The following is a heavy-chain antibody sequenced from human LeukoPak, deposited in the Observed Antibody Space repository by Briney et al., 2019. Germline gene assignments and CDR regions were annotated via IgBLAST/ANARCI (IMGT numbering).Heavy chain of an antibody. V-gene: IGHV3-53*01. CDR1: GFTVSNNY. CDR3: ARILYSSSGAFDI. CDR2: IYSGGST. Sequence: GGSLRLSCAASGFTVSNNYMSWVRQAPGKGLEWVSVIYSGGSTYYADSVKGRFTISRDNSKNTLYLQMNSLRAEDTAVYYCARILYSSSGAFDIWGQGTMVTVSS. D-gene: IGHD6-6*01. J-gene: IGHJ3*02.